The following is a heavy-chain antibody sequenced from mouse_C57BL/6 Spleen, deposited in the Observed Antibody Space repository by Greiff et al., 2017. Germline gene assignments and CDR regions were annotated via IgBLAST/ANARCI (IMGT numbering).Heavy chain of an antibody. V-gene: IGHV5-6*01. CDR1: GFTFSSYG. Sequence: EVKLMESGGDLVKPGGSLKLSCAASGFTFSSYGMSWVRQTPDKRLEWVATISSGGSYTYYPDSVKGRFTISRDNAKHTLYLQMSSLKSEDTAMYYCARQLPPMDYWGQGTSVTVSS. CDR2: ISSGGSYT. J-gene: IGHJ4*01. CDR3: ARQLPPMDY.